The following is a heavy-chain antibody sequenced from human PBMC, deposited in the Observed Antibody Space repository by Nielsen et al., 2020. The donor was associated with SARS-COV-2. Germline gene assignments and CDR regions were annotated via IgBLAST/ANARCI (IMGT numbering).Heavy chain of an antibody. Sequence: WIRQRPGKGLEWMGYIYDSGSTYYNPSLKRRVTISVDTSKNQFSLKLSSVTAADTAVYYCASSSGSYLGGAFDIWGQGTTVTVSS. V-gene: IGHV4-31*02. CDR3: ASSSGSYLGGAFDI. J-gene: IGHJ3*02. D-gene: IGHD1-26*01. CDR2: IYDSGST.